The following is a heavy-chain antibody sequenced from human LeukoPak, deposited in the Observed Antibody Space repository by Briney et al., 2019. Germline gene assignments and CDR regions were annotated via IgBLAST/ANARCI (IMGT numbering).Heavy chain of an antibody. CDR3: ARNNGMDV. Sequence: GGXXRXXCAXXGXXLSSXWXXWVRQVPGRGPEWVSNVNRDGSETYYLDSVKGRFTISKDNAKNSLYLQMNSLRAEDTALYHCARNNGMDVWGQGTTVIVSS. CDR1: GXXLSSXW. V-gene: IGHV3-7*03. CDR2: VNRDGSET. J-gene: IGHJ6*02.